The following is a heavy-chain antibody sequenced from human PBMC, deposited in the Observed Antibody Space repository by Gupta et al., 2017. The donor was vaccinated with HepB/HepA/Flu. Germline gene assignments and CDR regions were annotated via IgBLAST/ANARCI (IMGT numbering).Heavy chain of an antibody. CDR2: IKQDGSEK. V-gene: IGHV3-7*01. CDR1: GFTFRSYW. J-gene: IGHJ3*02. D-gene: IGHD3-22*01. Sequence: EVQLVESGGGLVQPGGSLRLSCAASGFTFRSYWMSWVRQAPGKGLEWVANIKQDGSEKYYVDSVKGRFTISRDNAKNSLYLQMNSLRAEDTAVYYCAREGYDSSGYDAFDIWGQGTMVTVSS. CDR3: AREGYDSSGYDAFDI.